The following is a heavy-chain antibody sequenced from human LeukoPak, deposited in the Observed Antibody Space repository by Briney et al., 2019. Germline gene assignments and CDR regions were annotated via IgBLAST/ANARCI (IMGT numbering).Heavy chain of an antibody. CDR2: IIPIFGTA. CDR3: AREGSIAARPGVNWFDP. J-gene: IGHJ5*02. D-gene: IGHD6-6*01. V-gene: IGHV1-69*13. CDR1: GGTFSSYA. Sequence: SVKVSCKASGGTFSSYAISWVRQAPGQGLEWMGGIIPIFGTANYAQRFQGRVTITADESTSTAYMELSSLRSEDTAVYYCAREGSIAARPGVNWFDPWGQGTLVTVSS.